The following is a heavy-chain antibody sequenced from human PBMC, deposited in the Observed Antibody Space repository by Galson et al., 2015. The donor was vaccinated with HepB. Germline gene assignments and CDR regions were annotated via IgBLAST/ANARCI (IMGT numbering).Heavy chain of an antibody. V-gene: IGHV3-23*01. CDR1: GFTFSTYA. Sequence: SLRLSCAASGFTFSTYAMSWVRQAPGKGLEWVSGISTSGGSTYYADSVKGRFTISRDNSKNTLYLQMNSLRAEDTAVYYCARVGWEMYYFDYWGQGTLVTVSS. CDR3: ARVGWEMYYFDY. J-gene: IGHJ4*02. CDR2: ISTSGGST. D-gene: IGHD6-19*01.